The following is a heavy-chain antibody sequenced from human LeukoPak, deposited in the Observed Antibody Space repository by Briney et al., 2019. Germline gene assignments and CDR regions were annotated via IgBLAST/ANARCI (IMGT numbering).Heavy chain of an antibody. Sequence: PGGSLRLSCAASGFTFDDYAMYWVRQAPGKGLEWVSGITWNSGSIGYADSVRGRFTISRDNAKSSLYLQMNSLRTEDTAVYYCAKGLGVAATFLKYWGRGTLVTVSS. J-gene: IGHJ4*02. D-gene: IGHD6-19*01. CDR1: GFTFDDYA. CDR2: ITWNSGSI. CDR3: AKGLGVAATFLKY. V-gene: IGHV3-9*01.